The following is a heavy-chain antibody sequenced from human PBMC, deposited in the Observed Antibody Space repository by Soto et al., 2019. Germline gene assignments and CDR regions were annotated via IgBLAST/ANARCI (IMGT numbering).Heavy chain of an antibody. CDR2: IVVGSGNT. V-gene: IGHV1-58*02. J-gene: IGHJ6*03. D-gene: IGHD3-22*01. CDR1: GFTFISSA. Sequence: SVKVSCKASGFTFISSAMQWVRQARGRRLEWIGWIVVGSGNTNYAQKFQERVTITRDMSTRTTYMELSNLRSEDTAVYYCAARPGVDSSAYYDYYYMDVWGKGTTVTVSS. CDR3: AARPGVDSSAYYDYYYMDV.